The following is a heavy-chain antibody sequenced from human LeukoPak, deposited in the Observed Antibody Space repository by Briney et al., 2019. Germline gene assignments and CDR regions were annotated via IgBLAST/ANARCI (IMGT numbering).Heavy chain of an antibody. D-gene: IGHD1-1*01. Sequence: SETLSLICTVSCASFTIYYWSWIRQTDWKGLEWIGRISTSGSTNYNPSLKSRVIMSIDTSKNHFSLKLSSVTAADTAVYYCARSTTGWTNLDYWGKGTLVTVSS. CDR1: CASFTIYY. V-gene: IGHV4-4*07. J-gene: IGHJ4*02. CDR3: ARSTTGWTNLDY. CDR2: ISTSGST.